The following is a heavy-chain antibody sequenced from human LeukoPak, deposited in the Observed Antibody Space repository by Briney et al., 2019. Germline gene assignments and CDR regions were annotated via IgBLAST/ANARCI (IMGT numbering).Heavy chain of an antibody. Sequence: PSETLSLTCSVSGDSTIYNYWSWIWQPAGKGLEWIGRIFSDGKINYSPSLESRVTMSVDNAKNQFSLRLSSVTAADTAVYYCARGPGVFGRIWYMDVWGQGTTVSVSS. D-gene: IGHD3-3*01. CDR1: GDSTIYNY. CDR2: IFSDGKI. CDR3: ARGPGVFGRIWYMDV. J-gene: IGHJ6*03. V-gene: IGHV4-4*07.